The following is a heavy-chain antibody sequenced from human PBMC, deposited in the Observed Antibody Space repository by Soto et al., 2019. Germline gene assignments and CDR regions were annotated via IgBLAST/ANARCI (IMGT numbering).Heavy chain of an antibody. CDR3: AKGAAAMTYYYYYYMDV. V-gene: IGHV3-23*01. CDR2: ISGNGGST. J-gene: IGHJ6*03. D-gene: IGHD2-2*01. Sequence: GGSLRLSCAASGFTFSSYAMSWVRQAPGKGLEWVSAISGNGGSTYYADSVKGRFTISRDNAKNSLYLQMNSLRAEDTAVYYCAKGAAAMTYYYYYYMDVWGKGTTVTVSS. CDR1: GFTFSSYA.